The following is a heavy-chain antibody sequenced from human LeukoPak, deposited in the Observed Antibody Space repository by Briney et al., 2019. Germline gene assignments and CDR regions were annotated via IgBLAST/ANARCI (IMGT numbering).Heavy chain of an antibody. Sequence: GESLRLSCVASGFSFSSYGMHWVRQAPGKGLEWVAVIVNDGQAKYYADSVRGRFSISRDSSKNMYLQMDSLRGEDTAVYYCAKEEAWGVNAFDPWGQGTLVTVSS. CDR3: AKEEAWGVNAFDP. J-gene: IGHJ5*02. D-gene: IGHD3-10*01. CDR1: GFSFSSYG. CDR2: IVNDGQAK. V-gene: IGHV3-30*18.